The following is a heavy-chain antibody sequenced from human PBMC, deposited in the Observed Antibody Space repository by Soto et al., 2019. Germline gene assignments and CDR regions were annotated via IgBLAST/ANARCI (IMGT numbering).Heavy chain of an antibody. Sequence: ASVKVSCKASGYTFTPYVMYWVRQAPGQRLEWMGWLNAGNDNTEYSQKLQGRVTITRDTSASTVYMELSSLRSEDTAVYYCARVGQNYYGMDVWGQGTTVTVYS. CDR1: GYTFTPYV. CDR3: ARVGQNYYGMDV. V-gene: IGHV1-3*01. J-gene: IGHJ6*01. CDR2: LNAGNDNT. D-gene: IGHD3-3*01.